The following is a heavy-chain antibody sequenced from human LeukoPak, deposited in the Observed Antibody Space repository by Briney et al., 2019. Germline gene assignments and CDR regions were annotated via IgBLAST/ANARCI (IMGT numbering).Heavy chain of an antibody. CDR2: ISGRDSTT. CDR1: GFTFSSYA. J-gene: IGHJ4*02. CDR3: ARGVRIAVAGYIDY. D-gene: IGHD6-19*01. V-gene: IGHV3-23*01. Sequence: GGSLRLSCAASGFTFSSYAMSWVRQAPGKGLEWVSGISGRDSTTYYADSVKGRFTISRDNSKNTLYLQMNSLRAEDTAVYYCARGVRIAVAGYIDYWGQGTLVTVSS.